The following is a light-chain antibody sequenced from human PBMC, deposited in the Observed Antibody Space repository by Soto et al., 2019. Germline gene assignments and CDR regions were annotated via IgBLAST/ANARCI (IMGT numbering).Light chain of an antibody. CDR3: SSYAGSNNYV. V-gene: IGLV2-8*01. CDR2: EVS. J-gene: IGLJ1*01. Sequence: QSALTQPPSASGSPGQSVTISCTGTSGDFGVYNYVSWYQQHPGKAPKLMIYEVSKRPSGVPDRFSGSKSGNTASLTVSGLQAEDEADYYCSSYAGSNNYVFGTGTKLTVL. CDR1: SGDFGVYNY.